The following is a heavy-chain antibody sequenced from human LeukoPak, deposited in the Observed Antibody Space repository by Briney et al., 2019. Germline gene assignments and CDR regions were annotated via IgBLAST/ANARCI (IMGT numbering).Heavy chain of an antibody. J-gene: IGHJ4*02. CDR3: ARDLRFVVVPAATAPPSFDY. CDR1: GYTFTGYY. V-gene: IGHV1-2*02. Sequence: GASVKVSCKASGYTFTGYYMHWVRQAPGQGLGWMVWINPNSGGTNYAQKYQGRVTMTRDTSISTAYMELSRLRSDDTAVYYCARDLRFVVVPAATAPPSFDYWGQGTLVTVSS. D-gene: IGHD2-2*01. CDR2: INPNSGGT.